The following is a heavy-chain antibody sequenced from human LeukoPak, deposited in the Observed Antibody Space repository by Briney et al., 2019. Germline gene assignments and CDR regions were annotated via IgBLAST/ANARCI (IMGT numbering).Heavy chain of an antibody. CDR1: GYTFTGYY. J-gene: IGHJ6*03. CDR2: INPNSGGT. CDR3: ASGISGWYGEGNHYYYYMDA. Sequence: AAVKVSCKASGYTFTGYYMHWVRQAPGQGLEWMGWINPNSGGTNYAQKFQGRVTMTRDTSISTAYMELSRLRSDDTAVYYCASGISGWYGEGNHYYYYMDAWGKGTTVTVSS. D-gene: IGHD6-19*01. V-gene: IGHV1-2*02.